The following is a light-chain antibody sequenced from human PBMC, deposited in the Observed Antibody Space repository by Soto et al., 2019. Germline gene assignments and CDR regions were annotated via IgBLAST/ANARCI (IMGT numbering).Light chain of an antibody. CDR3: RQRNK. CDR1: QFLSSY. J-gene: IGKJ5*01. CDR2: DTS. Sequence: EIVLTQSPGTLSLSPGERATLSCRASQFLSSYLAWYQQKPGKPPRLLIYDTSNMATGIPAMFSGSRSGTNFTLTISSLEPEDFGVYFSRQRNKFGQGTRLEIK. V-gene: IGKV3-11*01.